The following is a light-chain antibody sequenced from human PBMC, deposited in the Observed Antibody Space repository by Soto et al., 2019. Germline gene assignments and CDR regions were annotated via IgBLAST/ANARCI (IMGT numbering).Light chain of an antibody. CDR1: QTINTW. CDR3: QHYNSYPWT. Sequence: DIQMTQSPSTLSASIGDRVTITCRASQTINTWLAWYQQKPGKAPNLLIYHASNLETGVPSRFSGSAFGTEFSLTISSLQPDDFATDYCQHYNSYPWTFGQGTKVEIK. J-gene: IGKJ1*01. CDR2: HAS. V-gene: IGKV1-5*01.